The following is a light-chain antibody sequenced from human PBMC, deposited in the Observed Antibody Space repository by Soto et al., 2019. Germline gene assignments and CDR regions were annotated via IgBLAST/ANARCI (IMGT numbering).Light chain of an antibody. CDR1: QSISSW. CDR3: QQYNSYSTWT. CDR2: DAS. V-gene: IGKV1-5*01. J-gene: IGKJ1*01. Sequence: DIHMTQSPSTLSASVGDRVTITCRASQSISSWLAWYQQKPGKAPKLLIYDASSLESGVPSRFSGSGSGTEFTLTISSLQPDDFATYYCQQYNSYSTWTFGQGTK.